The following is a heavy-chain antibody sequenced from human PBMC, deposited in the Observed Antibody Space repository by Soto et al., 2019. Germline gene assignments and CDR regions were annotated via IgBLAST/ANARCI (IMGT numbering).Heavy chain of an antibody. J-gene: IGHJ4*02. CDR1: GGSLSSGGYY. Sequence: SETLSLTCTVSGGSLSSGGYYWSWIRQHPGKGLEWIGYIYYSGSTYYNPSLKSRVTISVDTSKNQFSLKLSSVTAADTAVYYCARLPAEYYYGSGRILPPDYWRQGTLDTVSS. D-gene: IGHD3-10*01. CDR2: IYYSGST. CDR3: ARLPAEYYYGSGRILPPDY. V-gene: IGHV4-31*03.